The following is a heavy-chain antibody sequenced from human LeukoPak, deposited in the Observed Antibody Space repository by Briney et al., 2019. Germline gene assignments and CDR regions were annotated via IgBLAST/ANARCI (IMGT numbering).Heavy chain of an antibody. CDR3: AKDIGYGGSLYDAFDI. J-gene: IGHJ3*02. V-gene: IGHV3-43*02. D-gene: IGHD4-23*01. CDR1: GFTFGDYA. Sequence: GGSLRLSCAASGFTFGDYAMHWVRQALGKGLEWVSLISGDGGCTYYADSVKGRFTISRDNSKNSLYLQMNSLRTEDTALYYCAKDIGYGGSLYDAFDIWGQGTMVTVSS. CDR2: ISGDGGCT.